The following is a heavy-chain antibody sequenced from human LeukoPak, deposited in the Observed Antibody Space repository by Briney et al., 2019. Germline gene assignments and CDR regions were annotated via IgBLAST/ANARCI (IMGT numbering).Heavy chain of an antibody. D-gene: IGHD3-10*01. Sequence: GGSLRLSCAASGFTFSSYAMSWVRQAPGKGLEWVSAISGSGSSTFYADSVKGRFTISRDHSKNTLYLQMNSLRAEDTAVCYCAKTSGSGNYYYYYYAMDVWGQGTTVAVSS. CDR2: ISGSGSST. V-gene: IGHV3-23*01. CDR3: AKTSGSGNYYYYYYAMDV. CDR1: GFTFSSYA. J-gene: IGHJ6*02.